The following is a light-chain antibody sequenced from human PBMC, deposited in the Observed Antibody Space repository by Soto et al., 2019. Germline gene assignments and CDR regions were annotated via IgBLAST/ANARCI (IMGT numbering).Light chain of an antibody. CDR1: QDISNF. J-gene: IGKJ3*01. CDR3: QKYSSVPV. CDR2: AAS. V-gene: IGKV1-27*01. Sequence: IQRTQSPTSLSASVGDRVTITCRASQDISNFVAWYQQKPGKAPKLLIYAASTMQSGVPSRFSGSGSGTDFTLSSNGLQPEDVATYSGQKYSSVPVFGPGTKVEIK.